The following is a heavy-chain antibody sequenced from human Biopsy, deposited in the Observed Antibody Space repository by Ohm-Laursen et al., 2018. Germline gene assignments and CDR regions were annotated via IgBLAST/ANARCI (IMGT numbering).Heavy chain of an antibody. CDR1: GGSISSRNHY. J-gene: IGHJ4*02. CDR2: VYYSGST. D-gene: IGHD3-3*01. V-gene: IGHV4-39*01. CDR3: ARHSLDDFWSGAHYYFDY. Sequence: GTLSLTWSVSGGSISSRNHYWGWLRQPPGKGLEWIGHVYYSGSTLYNSSLESRVTVSVDTSKNQFHLRLTSMSASDTAVYYCARHSLDDFWSGAHYYFDYWGLGTLVTVSS.